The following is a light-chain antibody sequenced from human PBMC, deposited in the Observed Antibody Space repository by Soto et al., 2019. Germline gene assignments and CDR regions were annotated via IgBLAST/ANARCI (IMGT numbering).Light chain of an antibody. J-gene: IGLJ1*01. Sequence: QSVLTQPPSASGSPGQSVTISCTGTSSDVGGYNFVSWYQQYPGKAPKLIIYEVTKRPSGVPDRFSGSKSGNTASLTVSGLQTEDEADYYCSSYGGSNNFVFGPGTKVTVL. V-gene: IGLV2-8*01. CDR1: SSDVGGYNF. CDR2: EVT. CDR3: SSYGGSNNFV.